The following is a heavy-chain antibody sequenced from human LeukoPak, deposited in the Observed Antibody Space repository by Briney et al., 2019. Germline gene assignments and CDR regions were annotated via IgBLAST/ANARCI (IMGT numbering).Heavy chain of an antibody. D-gene: IGHD3-10*01. V-gene: IGHV3-23*01. CDR1: GFTFSSYG. CDR3: AKVGITMVRGVTTYYFDY. Sequence: GGSLRLSCAASGFTFSSYGMSWVRQAPGKGLEWVSAISGSGGSTYYADSVKGRFTISRDNSKNTLYLQMNSLRAEDTAVYYCAKVGITMVRGVTTYYFDYWGQGTLVTVSS. J-gene: IGHJ4*02. CDR2: ISGSGGST.